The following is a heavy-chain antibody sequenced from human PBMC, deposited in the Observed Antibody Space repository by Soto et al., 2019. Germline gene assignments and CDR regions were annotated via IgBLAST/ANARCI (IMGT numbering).Heavy chain of an antibody. D-gene: IGHD6-19*01. CDR2: ISGSGGST. V-gene: IGHV3-23*01. CDR3: AKEGIAVAGTRGYFQH. J-gene: IGHJ1*01. Sequence: PGGSLRLSCAASGFTFSSYAMSWVRQAPGKGLEWVSAISGSGGSTYYADSVKGRFTISRDNSKNTLYLQMNSLRAEDTTVYYCAKEGIAVAGTRGYFQHWGQGTLVTVSS. CDR1: GFTFSSYA.